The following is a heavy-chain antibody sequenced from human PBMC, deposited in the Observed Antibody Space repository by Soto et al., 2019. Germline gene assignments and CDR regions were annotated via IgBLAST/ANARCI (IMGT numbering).Heavy chain of an antibody. CDR1: GGSISSSNC. V-gene: IGHV4-4*02. D-gene: IGHD5-12*01. J-gene: IGHJ4*02. CDR3: AREKGYISGPKNFDY. CDR2: IYHSGST. Sequence: PSETLSLTCAVSGGSISSSNCWSWFRQPPGKRREWSGGIYHSGSTNYNPSLKNRVTISVDKSKNKFSLMLRSVTAADTAVYYCAREKGYISGPKNFDYWGQGTLVTVSS.